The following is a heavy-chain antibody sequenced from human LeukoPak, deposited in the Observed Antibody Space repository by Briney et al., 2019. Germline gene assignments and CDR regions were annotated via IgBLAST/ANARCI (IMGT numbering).Heavy chain of an antibody. CDR3: ARDKSSGSYDY. Sequence: TGGSLRLSCAASGFTFDDYAMHWVRQSPGKGLEWVSSISSSSSYIYYADSVKGRFTISRDNAKNSLYLQMNSLRAEDTAVYYCARDKSSGSYDYWGQGTLVTVSS. CDR2: ISSSSSYI. CDR1: GFTFDDYA. V-gene: IGHV3-21*01. D-gene: IGHD1-26*01. J-gene: IGHJ4*02.